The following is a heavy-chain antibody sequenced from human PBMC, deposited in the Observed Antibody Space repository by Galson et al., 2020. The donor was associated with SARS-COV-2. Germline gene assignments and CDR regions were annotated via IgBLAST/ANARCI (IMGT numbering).Heavy chain of an antibody. CDR1: AGSIRSHY. D-gene: IGHD3-3*01. CDR3: AGSQGTLDLYGMDV. Sequence: SETLSITCTVAAGSIRSHYWSWTRQPPGKGLEWIGYIYYSGSTNYNPSLKSRVTISVDTSKNQFSLKLSSVTAADTAVYYCAGSQGTLDLYGMDVWGQGTTVTVFS. J-gene: IGHJ6*02. V-gene: IGHV4-59*11. CDR2: IYYSGST.